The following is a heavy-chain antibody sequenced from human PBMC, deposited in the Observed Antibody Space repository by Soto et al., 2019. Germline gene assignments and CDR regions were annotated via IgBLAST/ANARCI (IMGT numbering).Heavy chain of an antibody. V-gene: IGHV3-15*01. D-gene: IGHD3-10*01. J-gene: IGHJ6*01. CDR2: INHDGRS. Sequence: EVQLVESGGGLVKRGGSLRLSCTPPGFTFNTASMAWVRQAPGQGLQWVGRINHDGRSDYDAPVRGRVIVSKDNSKNTLYMQMNNLRTDDTAVYYCATCRGGDEFSSGMVLWGKGMDVWGRGTTVTVSS. CDR3: ATCRGGDEFSSGMVLWGKGMDV. CDR1: GFTFNTAS.